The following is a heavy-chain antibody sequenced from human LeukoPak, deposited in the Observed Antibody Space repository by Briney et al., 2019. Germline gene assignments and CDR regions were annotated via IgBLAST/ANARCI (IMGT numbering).Heavy chain of an antibody. D-gene: IGHD2-2*01. V-gene: IGHV3-23*01. CDR2: ISNSGVST. Sequence: PGGSLRLSCAASGFTFSSDSMTWVRQAPGKGLEGVSTISNSGVSTFYAYPVKGRFTTSRDNSKNTLYLHMNSLSAEDTAVYYCARDSFSTRWGQGTLVTVSS. J-gene: IGHJ4*02. CDR3: ARDSFSTR. CDR1: GFTFSSDS.